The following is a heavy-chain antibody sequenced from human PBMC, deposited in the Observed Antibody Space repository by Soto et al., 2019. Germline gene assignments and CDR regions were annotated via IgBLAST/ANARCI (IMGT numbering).Heavy chain of an antibody. CDR3: ARVPPLYSSSSYYYYYMDV. Sequence: GESLKISCAASGFTFSSYEMNWVRQAPGKGLEWVSYISSSGSTIYYADSVKGRFTISRDNAKNSLYLQMNSLRAEDTAVYYCARVPPLYSSSSYYYYYMDVWGKGTTVTVSS. J-gene: IGHJ6*03. CDR1: GFTFSSYE. D-gene: IGHD6-6*01. CDR2: ISSSGSTI. V-gene: IGHV3-48*03.